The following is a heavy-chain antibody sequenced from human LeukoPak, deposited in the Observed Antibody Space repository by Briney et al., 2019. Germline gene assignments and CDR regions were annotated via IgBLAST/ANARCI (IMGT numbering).Heavy chain of an antibody. J-gene: IGHJ4*02. Sequence: GGSLRLSCAASGFTFSNHGMHWVRQAPGKGPEWVALIWYDGSNKYYGDSVKGRFTISRDNSKNTVYLQMNSLRAEDTGVYYCARASLDYWGQGTLVTVSS. CDR2: IWYDGSNK. CDR1: GFTFSNHG. CDR3: ARASLDY. V-gene: IGHV3-33*01.